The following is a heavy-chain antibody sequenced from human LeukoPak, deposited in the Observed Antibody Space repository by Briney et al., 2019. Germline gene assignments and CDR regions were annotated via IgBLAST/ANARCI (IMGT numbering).Heavy chain of an antibody. D-gene: IGHD6-13*01. V-gene: IGHV1-69*13. CDR1: GGTFSSYA. CDR3: ARDTREYSSSWDNWYFDL. CDR2: IIPIFGTA. J-gene: IGHJ2*01. Sequence: SVKVSCKASGGTFSSYAISWVRQAPGQGLEWMGGIIPIFGTANYAQKFQGRVTITADESTSTAYMELSSLRSEDTAVYYCARDTREYSSSWDNWYFDLWGRGTLVTVSS.